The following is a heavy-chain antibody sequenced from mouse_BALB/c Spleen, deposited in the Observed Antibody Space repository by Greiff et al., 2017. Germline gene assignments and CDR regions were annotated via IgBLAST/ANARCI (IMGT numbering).Heavy chain of an antibody. V-gene: IGHV5-6-3*01. J-gene: IGHJ3*01. CDR2: INSNGGST. CDR3: ARGVYDNYLAY. D-gene: IGHD2-10*02. CDR1: GFTFSSYG. Sequence: EVKLVESGGGLVQPGGSLKLSCAASGFTFSSYGMSWVRQTPDKRLELVATINSNGGSTYYPDSVKGRFTISRDNAKNTLYLQMSSLKSEDTAMYYCARGVYDNYLAYWGQGTLVTVSA.